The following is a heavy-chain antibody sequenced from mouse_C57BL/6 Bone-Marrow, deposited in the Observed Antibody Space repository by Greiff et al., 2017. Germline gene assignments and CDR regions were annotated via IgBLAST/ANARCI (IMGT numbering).Heavy chain of an antibody. D-gene: IGHD2-4*01. CDR1: GYSFTGYY. CDR3: ARGPYDYDGDFDY. Sequence: VQLQQSGPELVKPGASVKISCKASGYSFTGYYMNWVKQSPEKSLEWIGEINPSTGGTTYNQKFKAKATLTVDKSSSPAYMQLKSLTSEDSAVYYCARGPYDYDGDFDYWGQGTTLTVSS. CDR2: INPSTGGT. J-gene: IGHJ2*01. V-gene: IGHV1-42*01.